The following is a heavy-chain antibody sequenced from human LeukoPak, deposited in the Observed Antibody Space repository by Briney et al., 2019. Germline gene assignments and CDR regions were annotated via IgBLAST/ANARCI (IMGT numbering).Heavy chain of an antibody. V-gene: IGHV4-39*07. Sequence: SETLSLTCTVSGGSISSSSYYWGWIRQPPGKGLEWIGSIYYSGSTYYNPSLKSRVTISVDTSKNQFSLKLSSVTAADTAVYYCARDPGGYDYSSYFDYWGQGTLVTVSS. CDR3: ARDPGGYDYSSYFDY. D-gene: IGHD5-12*01. CDR1: GGSISSSSYY. J-gene: IGHJ4*02. CDR2: IYYSGST.